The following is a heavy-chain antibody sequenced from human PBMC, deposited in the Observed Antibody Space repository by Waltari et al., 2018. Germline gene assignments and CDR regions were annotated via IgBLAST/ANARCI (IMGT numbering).Heavy chain of an antibody. V-gene: IGHV7-4-1*02. CDR2: INTNTGNP. CDR3: ARARFLEWLPYTTRYGMDV. CDR1: GYTFTSYY. J-gene: IGHJ6*02. D-gene: IGHD3-3*01. Sequence: QVQLVQSGAEVKKPGASVKVSCKASGYTFTSYYMHWVRQAPGQGLEWMGIINTNTGNPTYAQGFTGRFVFSLDTSVSTAYLQISSLKAEDTAVYYCARARFLEWLPYTTRYGMDVWGQGTTVTVSS.